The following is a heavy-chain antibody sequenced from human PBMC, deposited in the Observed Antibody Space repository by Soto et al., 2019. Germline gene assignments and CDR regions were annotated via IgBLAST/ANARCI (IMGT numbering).Heavy chain of an antibody. CDR2: INPSSGGT. CDR3: ATGITGTTYYYYGMDV. J-gene: IGHJ6*02. V-gene: IGHV1-2*04. CDR1: GYTFTGYY. D-gene: IGHD1-7*01. Sequence: ASVKVSCKASGYTFTGYYMHWVRQAPGQGLEWMGWINPSSGGTNYAQKFQGWVTMTRDTSISTAYMELSRLRSDDTAVYYCATGITGTTYYYYGMDVWGQGTTVTSP.